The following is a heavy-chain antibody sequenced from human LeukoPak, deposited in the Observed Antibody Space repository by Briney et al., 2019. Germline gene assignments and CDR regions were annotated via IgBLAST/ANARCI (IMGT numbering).Heavy chain of an antibody. Sequence: SETLSLTCTVSGYSISSGYYWGWIRQPPGKGLEWIGSIYHSGSTYYNPSLKSRVTISVDTSKNQFSLKLSSVTAADTAVYYCARAGVVTDAFDIWGQGTMVTVSS. CDR1: GYSISSGYY. D-gene: IGHD2-21*02. J-gene: IGHJ3*02. CDR2: IYHSGST. V-gene: IGHV4-38-2*02. CDR3: ARAGVVTDAFDI.